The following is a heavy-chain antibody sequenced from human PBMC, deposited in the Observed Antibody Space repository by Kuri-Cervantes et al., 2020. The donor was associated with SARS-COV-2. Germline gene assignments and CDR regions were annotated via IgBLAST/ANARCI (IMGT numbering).Heavy chain of an antibody. CDR3: ARVRDIVLMVYAIRGWFGP. J-gene: IGHJ5*02. Sequence: SETLSLTCTVSGGSISSYYWSWIRQPPGKGLEWIGYIHYSGRTNYNPSLKSRVTISVDKSKNQFSLKLSSVTAADTAVYYCARVRDIVLMVYAIRGWFGPWGQGTLVTVSS. CDR1: GGSISSYY. D-gene: IGHD2-8*01. V-gene: IGHV4-59*12. CDR2: IHYSGRT.